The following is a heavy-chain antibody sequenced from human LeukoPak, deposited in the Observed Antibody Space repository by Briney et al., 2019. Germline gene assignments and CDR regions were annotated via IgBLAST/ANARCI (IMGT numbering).Heavy chain of an antibody. V-gene: IGHV3-30*04. Sequence: GGSLRLSCAASGFTFSSYAMHWVRQAPGKGLEWVAVISYDGSNKYYADSVKGRFTISRDNSKNTLYLQMNSLRAEDTAVYYCILGRSGSGSYYQPFDYWGQGTLVTVSS. CDR2: ISYDGSNK. CDR3: ILGRSGSGSYYQPFDY. CDR1: GFTFSSYA. J-gene: IGHJ4*02. D-gene: IGHD3-10*01.